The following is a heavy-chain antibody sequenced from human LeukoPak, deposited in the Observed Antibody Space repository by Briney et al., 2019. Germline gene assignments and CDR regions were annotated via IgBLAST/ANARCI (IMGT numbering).Heavy chain of an antibody. Sequence: SETLSLTCTVSGGSISSSSHYWVWIRQPPGKGLEWIGSINYGGSPYYNPALKSRVTISVDTSKNQFSLKLSSVTAADTAVYYCARGVIVVVVAAIGVNAFDIWGQGTMVTVSS. CDR1: GGSISSSSHY. V-gene: IGHV4-39*07. CDR2: INYGGSP. CDR3: ARGVIVVVVAAIGVNAFDI. J-gene: IGHJ3*02. D-gene: IGHD2-15*01.